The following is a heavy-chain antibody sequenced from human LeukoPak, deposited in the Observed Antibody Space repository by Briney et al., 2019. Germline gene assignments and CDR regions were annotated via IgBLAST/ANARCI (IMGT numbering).Heavy chain of an antibody. J-gene: IGHJ6*03. Sequence: GGSLRLSCAASGFTFSSYGMHWVRQAPGKGLEWVAFIRYDGSNKYYADSVKGRFTISRDNSKNTLYLQMNSLRAEDTAVYYCAKGTDPPQWLVGYYYYYMDVWGKGTTVTVSS. D-gene: IGHD6-19*01. CDR1: GFTFSSYG. CDR3: AKGTDPPQWLVGYYYYYMDV. CDR2: IRYDGSNK. V-gene: IGHV3-30*02.